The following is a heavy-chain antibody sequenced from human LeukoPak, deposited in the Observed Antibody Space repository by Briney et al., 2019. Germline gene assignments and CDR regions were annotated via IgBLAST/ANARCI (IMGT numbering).Heavy chain of an antibody. J-gene: IGHJ4*02. CDR3: AKDIGDLIRYYFDY. Sequence: GGSLRLSCAASGFTFDDYAMSWVRQAPGKGLEWVSGINWNGGSIGYADSVKGRFTISRDNAKNSLYLQMNSLRAEDTALYYCAKDIGDLIRYYFDYWGQGTLVTVSS. D-gene: IGHD3-16*01. CDR2: INWNGGSI. CDR1: GFTFDDYA. V-gene: IGHV3-20*04.